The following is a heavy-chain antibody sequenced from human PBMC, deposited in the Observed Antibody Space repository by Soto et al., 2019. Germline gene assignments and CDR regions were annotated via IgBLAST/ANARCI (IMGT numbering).Heavy chain of an antibody. CDR1: GFTFSSYG. Sequence: GGSLRLSCAASGFTFSSYGMHWVRQAPGKGLEWVAVIWYDGSNKYYADSVKGRFTISRDNSKNTLYLQMNSLRAEDTAVYYCARDSPRYSSGTGYYMDVWGKGTTVTVSS. J-gene: IGHJ6*03. CDR2: IWYDGSNK. D-gene: IGHD6-19*01. V-gene: IGHV3-33*01. CDR3: ARDSPRYSSGTGYYMDV.